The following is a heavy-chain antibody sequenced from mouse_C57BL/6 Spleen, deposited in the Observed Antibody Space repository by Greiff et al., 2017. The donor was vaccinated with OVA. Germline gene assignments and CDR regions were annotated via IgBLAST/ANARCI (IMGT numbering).Heavy chain of an antibody. CDR2: INPNNGGT. J-gene: IGHJ2*01. CDR1: GYTFTDYN. D-gene: IGHD2-3*01. Sequence: EVQLQQSGPELVKPGASVKMSCKASGYTFTDYNMHWVKQSHGKSLEWIGYINPNNGGTSYNQKFKGKATLTVNRSSSTAYMELRSLASENSSVYYCAGGYCEVDYWGQGTTLTVSS. V-gene: IGHV1-22*01. CDR3: AGGYCEVDY.